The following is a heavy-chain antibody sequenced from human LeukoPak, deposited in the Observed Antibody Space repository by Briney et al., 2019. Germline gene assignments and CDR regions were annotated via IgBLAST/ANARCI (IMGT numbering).Heavy chain of an antibody. CDR1: GASISRSDYF. CDR3: ARSSEYGDPFNY. J-gene: IGHJ4*02. V-gene: IGHV4-39*01. CDR2: IYYSGST. D-gene: IGHD4-17*01. Sequence: SETLSLTCTVSGASISRSDYFWGWIRQPPGKGLEWIGSIYYSGSTYYSPSLKGRVTISVDTSKNQLPLKLNSVTAADTAVYYCARSSEYGDPFNYWGQGTLVTVSS.